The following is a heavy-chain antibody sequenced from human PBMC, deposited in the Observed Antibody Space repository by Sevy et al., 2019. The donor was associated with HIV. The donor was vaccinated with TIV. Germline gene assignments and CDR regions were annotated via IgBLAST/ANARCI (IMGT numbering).Heavy chain of an antibody. V-gene: IGHV4-59*11. J-gene: IGHJ4*02. CDR2: FYYTGVT. CDR3: ARVPSPYYDSSGDLIREYYFDT. D-gene: IGHD3-22*01. CDR1: AGPISSHY. Sequence: SETLSLVCTVSAGPISSHYWSWIRQTPGKGLEWIGYFYYTGVTNYNPSLKSRVSMSADTSRNRVTLKLSSVTAADTAVYFCARVPSPYYDSSGDLIREYYFDTWGQGTLVTVSS.